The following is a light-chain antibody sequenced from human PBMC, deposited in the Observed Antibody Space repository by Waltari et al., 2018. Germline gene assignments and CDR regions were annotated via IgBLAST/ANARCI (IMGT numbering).Light chain of an antibody. CDR3: SSTDTSGNHRV. CDR1: AFPKKY. CDR2: EAL. V-gene: IGLV3-10*01. J-gene: IGLJ2*01. Sequence: SYELTQPPSVSVSPGQTARITCSGDAFPKKYAFWYQQKSGQAPPPVIYEALKRPSGIPERFSGSSSGTMATLTISGAHVEDEAGYYCSSTDTSGNHRVFGGGTKLTVL.